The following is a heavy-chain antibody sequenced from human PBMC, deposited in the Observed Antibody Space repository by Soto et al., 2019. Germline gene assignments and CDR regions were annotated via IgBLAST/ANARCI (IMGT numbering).Heavy chain of an antibody. CDR1: GGTFSSYA. CDR3: ATNPGPYYYGSGTPGSGYFQH. Sequence: QVQVVQSGAEVKKPESSVKVSCKDSGGTFSSYAISWVRQAPGQGLEWMGGFIPIFGTANYAQKFQGRVTIAADESTSTAYMELSRLRSADTAVYYCATNPGPYYYGSGTPGSGYFQHWGQGTLVTVSS. D-gene: IGHD3-10*01. V-gene: IGHV1-69*01. CDR2: FIPIFGTA. J-gene: IGHJ1*01.